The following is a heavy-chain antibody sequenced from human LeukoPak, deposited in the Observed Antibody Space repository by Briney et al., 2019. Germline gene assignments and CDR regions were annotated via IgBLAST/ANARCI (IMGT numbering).Heavy chain of an antibody. CDR1: GYTFSSYE. D-gene: IGHD3-22*01. CDR3: ARDLNYYDSSGKDY. CDR2: ISSSGITI. V-gene: IGHV3-48*03. Sequence: GGSLRLSCAASGYTFSSYEMNWFRQALREGLGWVSYISSSGITIYYAASVKGRFTISRNNAKNSLYLQLNSLRDEDTAVYYCARDLNYYDSSGKDYWGQGTLVTVSS. J-gene: IGHJ4*02.